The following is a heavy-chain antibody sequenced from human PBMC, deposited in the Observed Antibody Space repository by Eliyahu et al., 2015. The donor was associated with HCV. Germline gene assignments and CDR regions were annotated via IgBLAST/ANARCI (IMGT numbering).Heavy chain of an antibody. V-gene: IGHV4-4*07. CDR1: GGSIKTYY. CDR2: IYSDGTT. J-gene: IGHJ4*02. D-gene: IGHD2/OR15-2a*01. Sequence: QVRLEESGPGLVKPSETLSLTCSVSGGSIKTYYWNXVRXSAGKGLEWIGRIYSDGTTDNKPSLKSRVTMSVDLSKNQVSLKMTSLTAADTAIYYCARGGFLDYWGQGVLVTVSS. CDR3: ARGGFLDY.